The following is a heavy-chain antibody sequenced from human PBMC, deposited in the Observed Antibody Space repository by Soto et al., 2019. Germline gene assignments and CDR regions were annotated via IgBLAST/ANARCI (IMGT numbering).Heavy chain of an antibody. CDR3: ARDGLEEEWLGYYRMDV. D-gene: IGHD6-19*01. CDR2: MNPNSGNT. J-gene: IGHJ6*02. Sequence: QVQLVQSGAEVKKPGASVKVSCKASGYTFTSYDINWVRQATGQGLEWMGWMNPNSGNTGYAQKFQGRVTMTRDTSIRTANMELSSLRAQDTAVYYCARDGLEEEWLGYYRMDVWGQGTTVTVSS. V-gene: IGHV1-8*01. CDR1: GYTFTSYD.